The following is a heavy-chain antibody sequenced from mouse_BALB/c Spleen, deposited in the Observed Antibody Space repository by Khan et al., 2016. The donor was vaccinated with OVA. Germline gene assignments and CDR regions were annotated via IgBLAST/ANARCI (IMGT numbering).Heavy chain of an antibody. D-gene: IGHD1-1*01. Sequence: EVELVESGGDLVKPGGSLKLSCAASGFTFSTYGMPWVRQTPDKRLEWVATISSGGSYTYYPDNVKGRFTISRDNAKNTLYLQMSSLKSEDTAMYYCARLSYYYNSEWFAYWGQGTLVTVSA. CDR1: GFTFSTYG. CDR2: ISSGGSYT. J-gene: IGHJ3*01. V-gene: IGHV5-6*01. CDR3: ARLSYYYNSEWFAY.